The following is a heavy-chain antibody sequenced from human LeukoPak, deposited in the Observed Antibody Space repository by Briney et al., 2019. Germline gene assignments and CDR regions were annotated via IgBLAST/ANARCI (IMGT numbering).Heavy chain of an antibody. D-gene: IGHD2-15*01. CDR2: ISGSGKNI. CDR1: GFSFSSYS. J-gene: IGHJ4*02. V-gene: IGHV3-21*01. CDR3: ARDVGGFFDY. Sequence: TGRSLRLSCAASGFSFSSYSLNWVRQAPGKGLERVSSISGSGKNIYYADSVKGRFIISRDNAKNSLYLQMNSLRVEDTAVYYCARDVGGFFDYWGQGILVTVSS.